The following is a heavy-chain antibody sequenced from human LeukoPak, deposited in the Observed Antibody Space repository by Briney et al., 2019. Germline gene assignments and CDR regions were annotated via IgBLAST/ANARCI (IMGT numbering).Heavy chain of an antibody. Sequence: PGRSLRLSCTASGFTFGDHAMSWVRQAPGKGLEWVDFIRSKAYGGTTEYAASVKGRFTISRDDSKSIAYLQMNSLKTEDTAVYYCSRGPIQLWLHNAMDVWGQGTTVTVSS. CDR3: SRGPIQLWLHNAMDV. CDR2: IRSKAYGGTT. CDR1: GFTFGDHA. D-gene: IGHD5-18*01. J-gene: IGHJ6*02. V-gene: IGHV3-49*04.